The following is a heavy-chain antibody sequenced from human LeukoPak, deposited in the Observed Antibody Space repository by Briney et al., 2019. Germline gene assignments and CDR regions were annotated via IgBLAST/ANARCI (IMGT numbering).Heavy chain of an antibody. V-gene: IGHV3-53*01. CDR2: IYSGVGT. Sequence: GGSVTLSCAASGFTVSTNYMGWVRQAPGKGLEFVALIYSGVGTYYADSDKGRSIISRDNSENTLYLQMNSLRAEDTAVYYCARLYFGAFDYWGQGTMVTVSS. J-gene: IGHJ4*02. CDR1: GFTVSTNY. CDR3: ARLYFGAFDY. D-gene: IGHD3-10*01.